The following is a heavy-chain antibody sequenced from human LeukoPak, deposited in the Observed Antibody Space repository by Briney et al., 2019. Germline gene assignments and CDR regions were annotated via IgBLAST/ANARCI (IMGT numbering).Heavy chain of an antibody. D-gene: IGHD3-10*01. V-gene: IGHV1-18*01. J-gene: IGHJ4*02. CDR3: AREETYYYGSGSYQARYYFDY. CDR1: GYTFNTYA. CDR2: ISAYNGNT. Sequence: GASVKVSCKASGYTFNTYAISWVRQAPGQGLEWMGWISAYNGNTSYVQKLQGRVTMTTDTSTSTAYMELRSLRSDDTAVYYCAREETYYYGSGSYQARYYFDYWGQGTLVTVSS.